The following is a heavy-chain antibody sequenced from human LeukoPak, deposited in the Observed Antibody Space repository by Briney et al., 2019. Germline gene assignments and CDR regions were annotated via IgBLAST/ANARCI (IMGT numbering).Heavy chain of an antibody. V-gene: IGHV3-13*01. J-gene: IGHJ4*02. CDR3: ASSPAYSSSWYAIDN. CDR1: GFTFSNYD. D-gene: IGHD6-13*01. Sequence: GGSLRLSCAASGFTFSNYDMHWVRQAAGKGLEWVSGIGTAGDTYYPGSVKGRFTISRENAKNPLYLQMNSLSAGDTAVYYCASSPAYSSSWYAIDNWGQGTLVTVPS. CDR2: IGTAGDT.